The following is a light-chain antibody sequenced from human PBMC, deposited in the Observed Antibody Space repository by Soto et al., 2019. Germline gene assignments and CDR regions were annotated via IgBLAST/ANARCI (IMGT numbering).Light chain of an antibody. CDR1: QNINRY. J-gene: IGKJ4*01. Sequence: DIQMTQSPSSLSASVGDRVTITCRASQNINRYLNWYQQKPGESPRLLIYSASNLQTGVPSEFSGSGSGTEFTLTISSLQTEDFATYFCQQTQSFPLTFGGGTKVEIK. CDR3: QQTQSFPLT. CDR2: SAS. V-gene: IGKV1-39*01.